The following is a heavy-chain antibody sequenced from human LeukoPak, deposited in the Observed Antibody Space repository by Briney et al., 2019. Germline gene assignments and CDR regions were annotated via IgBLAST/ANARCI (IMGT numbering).Heavy chain of an antibody. V-gene: IGHV1-24*01. D-gene: IGHD3-10*01. CDR3: ATIWFGELGSDAFDI. Sequence: GASVKVSCKVSGYTLTELSMHWVRQAPGKGLEWMGGFDPEDGETIYAQKFQGRVTMTEDTSTDTAYMELGSLRSEDTAVYYCATIWFGELGSDAFDIWGQGTMVTVSS. CDR2: FDPEDGET. J-gene: IGHJ3*02. CDR1: GYTLTELS.